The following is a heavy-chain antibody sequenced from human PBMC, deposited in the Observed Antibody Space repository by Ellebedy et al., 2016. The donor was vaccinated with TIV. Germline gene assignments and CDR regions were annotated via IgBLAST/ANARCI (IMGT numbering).Heavy chain of an antibody. D-gene: IGHD6-19*01. Sequence: MPSETLSLTCTVSGGSVSSGAYYWSWIRQPPGKGLECIGYIYYDGSTKSNPSLESRVTISIDTSKNQFSLRLGPVTAADTAVYYCARDARKGAGKVRHYYGLDVWGQGATVTVSS. CDR2: IYYDGST. CDR1: GGSVSSGAYY. J-gene: IGHJ6*02. CDR3: ARDARKGAGKVRHYYGLDV. V-gene: IGHV4-61*08.